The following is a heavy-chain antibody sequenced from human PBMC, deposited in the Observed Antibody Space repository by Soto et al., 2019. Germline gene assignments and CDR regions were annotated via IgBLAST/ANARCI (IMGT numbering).Heavy chain of an antibody. J-gene: IGHJ6*02. CDR2: ISSSGSSI. Sequence: QVQLVESGGGLVKPGGSLRLSCAASGLTFSDCYMNWIRQAPGKGLEWVSYISSSGSSINYAGSVKVRFPISRDNAKNSLYLQMNSLRAEDTAMYYCARVRFGEWGYAMDVWGQGTTVTVSS. CDR3: ARVRFGEWGYAMDV. V-gene: IGHV3-11*01. CDR1: GLTFSDCY. D-gene: IGHD3-10*01.